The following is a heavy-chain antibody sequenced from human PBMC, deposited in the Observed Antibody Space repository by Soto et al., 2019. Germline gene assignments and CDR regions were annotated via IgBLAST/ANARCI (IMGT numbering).Heavy chain of an antibody. CDR2: IYYSGTT. D-gene: IGHD4-17*01. V-gene: IGHV4-30-4*01. CDR3: ARANYDYGHNLTWGYLDL. J-gene: IGHJ2*01. CDR1: GGSMNSGDYY. Sequence: SETLSLTCTVSGGSMNSGDYYWNWIRQPPGKGLEWIGSIYYSGTTYYNPSLKSRVTISVDTSKNQFSLKLSSVTAADTAVYYCARANYDYGHNLTWGYLDLWGRGPLVTVYS.